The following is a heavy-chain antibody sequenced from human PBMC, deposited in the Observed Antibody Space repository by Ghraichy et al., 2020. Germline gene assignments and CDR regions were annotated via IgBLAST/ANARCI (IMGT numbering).Heavy chain of an antibody. Sequence: SETLSLTCTVSGGSISSSSYYWGWIRQPPGKGLEWIGSIYYSGSTYYNPSLKSRVTISVDTSKNQFSLKLSSVTAADTAVYYCARRYYDFWSGYYNYYYYGMDVWGQGTTVTVSS. D-gene: IGHD3-3*01. CDR1: GGSISSSSYY. CDR2: IYYSGST. J-gene: IGHJ6*02. V-gene: IGHV4-39*01. CDR3: ARRYYDFWSGYYNYYYYGMDV.